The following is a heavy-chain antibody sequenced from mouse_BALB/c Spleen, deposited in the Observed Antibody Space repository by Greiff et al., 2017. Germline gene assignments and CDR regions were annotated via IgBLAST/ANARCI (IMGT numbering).Heavy chain of an antibody. CDR3: ARHGSTMITLDAMDY. Sequence: VKVVESGPDLVAPSQSLSITCTVSGFSLTSYGVHWVRQPPGKGLEWLVVIWSDGSTTYNSALKSRLSISKDNSKSQVFLKMNSLQTDDTAMYYCARHGSTMITLDAMDYWGQGTSVTVSS. J-gene: IGHJ4*01. CDR2: IWSDGST. V-gene: IGHV2-6-2*01. D-gene: IGHD2-4*01. CDR1: GFSLTSYG.